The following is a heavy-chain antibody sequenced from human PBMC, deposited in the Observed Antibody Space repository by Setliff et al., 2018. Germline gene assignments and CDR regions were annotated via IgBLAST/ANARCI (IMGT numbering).Heavy chain of an antibody. Sequence: ASVKVSCKASGYTFTTYGVAWVRQAPGQGLEWLGWISGYNGNTNYAQRFQGRVTTTIDTSTNTAYMELSRLRSDDTAVYYCARLPPLHTPMALTFDYWGQGILVTVSS. CDR1: GYTFTTYG. CDR3: ARLPPLHTPMALTFDY. CDR2: ISGYNGNT. D-gene: IGHD5-18*01. J-gene: IGHJ4*02. V-gene: IGHV1-18*01.